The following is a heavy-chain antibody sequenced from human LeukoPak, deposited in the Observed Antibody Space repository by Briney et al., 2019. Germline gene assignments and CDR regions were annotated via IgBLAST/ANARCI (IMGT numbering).Heavy chain of an antibody. V-gene: IGHV1-69*13. CDR1: GGTFSSYA. D-gene: IGHD4-23*01. Sequence: ASVKASCKASGGTFSSYAISWVRQAPGQGLEWTGGIIPIFGTANYAQKFQGRVTITADESASTAYMELSSLRSEDTAVYYCARDRGYGGNPRYFDYWGQGTLVTVSS. CDR2: IIPIFGTA. CDR3: ARDRGYGGNPRYFDY. J-gene: IGHJ4*02.